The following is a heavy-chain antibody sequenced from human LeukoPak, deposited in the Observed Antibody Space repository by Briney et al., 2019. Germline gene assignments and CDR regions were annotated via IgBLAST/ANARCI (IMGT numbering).Heavy chain of an antibody. J-gene: IGHJ4*02. CDR1: NYW. V-gene: IGHV3-7*01. Sequence: PGGSLRLSCVAGNYWMSWVRQAPGKGLEWVANIKQDGSEKYYVDSVKGRFTISRDNAKNSLNLQMNSLRAEDTAVYYCARDRGYFDNWGQGTLVTVSS. CDR2: IKQDGSEK. CDR3: ARDRGYFDN.